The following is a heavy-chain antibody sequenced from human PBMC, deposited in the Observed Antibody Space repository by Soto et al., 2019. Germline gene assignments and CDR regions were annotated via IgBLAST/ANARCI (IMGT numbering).Heavy chain of an antibody. Sequence: WIRQPPGKGLEWMGWISAYNGNTNYAQKLQGRVTMTTDTSTSTAYMELRSLRSDDTAVYYCASSLLEQLVPFDYWGQGTLVTVS. CDR3: ASSLLEQLVPFDY. V-gene: IGHV1-18*01. D-gene: IGHD6-6*01. CDR2: ISAYNGNT. J-gene: IGHJ4*02.